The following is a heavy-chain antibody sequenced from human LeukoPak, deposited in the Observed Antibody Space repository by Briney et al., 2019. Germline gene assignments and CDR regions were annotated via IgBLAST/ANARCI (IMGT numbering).Heavy chain of an antibody. CDR3: ARLGYCSGGSCYFYYYYMDV. CDR1: GFTFSSYE. D-gene: IGHD2-15*01. Sequence: GGSLRPSCAASGFTFSSYEMNWVRQAPGKGLEWVSYISSSGSTIYCADSVKGRFTISRDNAKNSLYLQMNSLRAEDTAVYYCARLGYCSGGSCYFYYYYMDVWGKGTTVTVSS. CDR2: ISSSGSTI. V-gene: IGHV3-48*03. J-gene: IGHJ6*03.